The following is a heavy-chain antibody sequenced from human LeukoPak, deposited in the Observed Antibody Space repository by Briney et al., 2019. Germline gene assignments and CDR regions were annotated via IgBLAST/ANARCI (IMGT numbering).Heavy chain of an antibody. V-gene: IGHV4-59*01. D-gene: IGHD4-23*01. CDR1: GGPISNYY. Sequence: SETLSLTCTVSGGPISNYYWSWIRQPPGKGLEWIGYIFYSGSTNYNPSLNSRVTISVDSSKNQFSLKLSSVTAADTAVYYCARVPAGNSRYFGLWGRGTLVTVSS. CDR2: IFYSGST. CDR3: ARVPAGNSRYFGL. J-gene: IGHJ2*01.